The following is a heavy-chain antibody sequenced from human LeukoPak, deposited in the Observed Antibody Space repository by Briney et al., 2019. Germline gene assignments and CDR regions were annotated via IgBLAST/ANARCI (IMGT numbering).Heavy chain of an antibody. CDR1: GGTFSSYA. J-gene: IGHJ4*02. V-gene: IGHV1-69*06. Sequence: SVKVSCKASGGTFSSYAISWVRQAPGQGLEWMGGIIPIFGTANYAQKFQGRVTITADKSTSTAYMELSSLRSEDTALYYCARDEGIGDPGIAVAVPFDYWGQGTLVTVSS. CDR2: IIPIFGTA. CDR3: ARDEGIGDPGIAVAVPFDY. D-gene: IGHD6-19*01.